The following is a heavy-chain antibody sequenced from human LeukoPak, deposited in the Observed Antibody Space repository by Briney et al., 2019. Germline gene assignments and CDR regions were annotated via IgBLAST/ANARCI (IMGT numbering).Heavy chain of an antibody. V-gene: IGHV4-59*01. CDR2: IYYSGST. D-gene: IGHD5-12*01. CDR3: ARVATRGRATDY. Sequence: SETLSLTCTVSGGSISSYYWSWIRQPPGKGLEWVGYIYYSGSTNYNPSLKSRVTISVDTSKNQFSLKLSSVTAADTAVYYCARVATRGRATDYWGQGTLVTVSS. J-gene: IGHJ4*02. CDR1: GGSISSYY.